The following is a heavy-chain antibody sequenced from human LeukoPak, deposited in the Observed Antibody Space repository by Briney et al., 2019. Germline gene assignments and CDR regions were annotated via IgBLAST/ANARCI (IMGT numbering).Heavy chain of an antibody. D-gene: IGHD3-16*01. CDR3: ARDKRGGGFDY. V-gene: IGHV1-69*04. Sequence: ASVKVSCKASGGTFSSYAISWVRQAPGQGLEWMGRIIPILGIANYAQKFQRRVTITADKSTSTAYMELSSLRSEDTAVYYCARDKRGGGFDYWGQGTLVTVSS. CDR1: GGTFSSYA. J-gene: IGHJ4*02. CDR2: IIPILGIA.